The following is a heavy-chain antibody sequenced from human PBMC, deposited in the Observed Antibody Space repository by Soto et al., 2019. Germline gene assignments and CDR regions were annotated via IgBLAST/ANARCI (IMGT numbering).Heavy chain of an antibody. CDR2: ISGSGGST. Sequence: PGGSLRLSCAASGFTFSSYAMSWVRQAPGKELEWVSAISGSGGSTYYADSVKGRFTISRDNSKNTLYLQMNSLRAEDTAVYYCAKVYCSSTSCYKYGLGLGSSWDLYYYYGMDVWGQGTTVTVSS. CDR1: GFTFSSYA. J-gene: IGHJ6*02. V-gene: IGHV3-23*01. D-gene: IGHD2-2*02. CDR3: AKVYCSSTSCYKYGLGLGSSWDLYYYYGMDV.